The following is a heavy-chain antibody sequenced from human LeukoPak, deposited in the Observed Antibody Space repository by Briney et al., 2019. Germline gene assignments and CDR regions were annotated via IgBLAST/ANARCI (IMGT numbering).Heavy chain of an antibody. D-gene: IGHD3-3*01. CDR2: IYYSGST. J-gene: IGHJ4*02. Sequence: PSQTLSLTCAVSGGSISSGGYYWSWIRQHPGKGLEWIGYIYYSGSTYYNPSLKSRVTISVDTSKSQFSLELSSVTAADTAVYYCARTTIFGVAPDYWGQGTLVTVSS. CDR3: ARTTIFGVAPDY. CDR1: GGSISSGGYY. V-gene: IGHV4-31*11.